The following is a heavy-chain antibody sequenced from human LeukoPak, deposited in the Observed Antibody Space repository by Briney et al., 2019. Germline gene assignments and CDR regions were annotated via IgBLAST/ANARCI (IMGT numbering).Heavy chain of an antibody. CDR1: GFTFNSHA. CDR3: AKDRGIISDY. CDR2: ISGSGDST. D-gene: IGHD3-10*01. Sequence: GGSLRLSCEASGFTFNSHAMSWVRQAPGKGLEWVSAISGSGDSTYYADSVKGRFTISRDNSKNTLYLQMNNLRVEDTAVYYCAKDRGIISDYWGQGTLVTVSS. J-gene: IGHJ4*02. V-gene: IGHV3-23*01.